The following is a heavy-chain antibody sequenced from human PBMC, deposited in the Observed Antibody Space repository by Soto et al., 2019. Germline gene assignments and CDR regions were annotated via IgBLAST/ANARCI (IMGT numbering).Heavy chain of an antibody. CDR1: GGSISSGGYY. Sequence: QVQLQESGPGLVKPSQTLSLTCTVSGGSISSGGYYWSWIRQHPGKGLEWIGYIYYSGSTYYNPSXXXRXXISVDTSKNQCSLKLSSVTAADTAVYYCARGGIAAAAPPDYWGQGTLVTVSS. CDR3: ARGGIAAAAPPDY. J-gene: IGHJ4*02. D-gene: IGHD6-13*01. CDR2: IYYSGST. V-gene: IGHV4-31*03.